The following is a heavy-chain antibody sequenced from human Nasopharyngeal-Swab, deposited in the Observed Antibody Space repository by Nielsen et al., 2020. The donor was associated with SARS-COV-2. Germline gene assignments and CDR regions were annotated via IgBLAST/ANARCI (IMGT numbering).Heavy chain of an antibody. V-gene: IGHV4-4*02. CDR2: IYHSGST. Sequence: SETLSLTCAVSGGSISSSNWWSWVRQPPGKGLEWIGEIYHSGSTNYNPSLKSRVTISVEKSKNQFSLKLSSVTAADTAVYYCARGETTVTTLDYWGQGTLVTVSS. J-gene: IGHJ4*02. CDR3: ARGETTVTTLDY. CDR1: GGSISSSNW. D-gene: IGHD4-17*01.